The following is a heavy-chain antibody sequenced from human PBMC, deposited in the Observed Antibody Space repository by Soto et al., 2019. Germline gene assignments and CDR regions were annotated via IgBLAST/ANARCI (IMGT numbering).Heavy chain of an antibody. Sequence: GESLKISCEASGYTFTTYSIGWVRQVPGKGLEWMGLFYPGDSNTIYNPSFQGQVTISVDKSIGTAYLQWRSLEASDSAIYYCARRGESPLSSYTSRSYYYFDYWGQGTLVTAS. J-gene: IGHJ4*02. CDR2: FYPGDSNT. V-gene: IGHV5-51*01. D-gene: IGHD3-10*01. CDR1: GYTFTTYS. CDR3: ARRGESPLSSYTSRSYYYFDY.